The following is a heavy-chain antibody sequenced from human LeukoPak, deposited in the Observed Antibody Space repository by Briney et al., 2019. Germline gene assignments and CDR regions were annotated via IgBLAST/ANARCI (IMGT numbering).Heavy chain of an antibody. Sequence: ASVKVSCKASGYTFTSYGISWVRQAPGQGLEWMGWISAYNGNTNYAQKLQGRVTMTTDTSTSTAYMELRSLRSDDTAVYYCARSPRYCSSTSCYVLGYWGQGTLVTVSS. J-gene: IGHJ4*02. CDR2: ISAYNGNT. CDR1: GYTFTSYG. D-gene: IGHD2-2*01. CDR3: ARSPRYCSSTSCYVLGY. V-gene: IGHV1-18*01.